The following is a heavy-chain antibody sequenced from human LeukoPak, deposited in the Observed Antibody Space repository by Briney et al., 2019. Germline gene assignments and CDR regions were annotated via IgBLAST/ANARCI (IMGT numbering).Heavy chain of an antibody. CDR2: IKQDGSEK. Sequence: GGSLKLSCAASGFTFSSYWMNWVRQSPGKGLEWVANIKQDGSEKYYVDSVKGRFTISRDNAKNSLYLQMNSLRAEDTAVYYCVRALAAGSYWGRGALVTVSS. CDR3: VRALAAGSY. V-gene: IGHV3-7*01. CDR1: GFTFSSYW. J-gene: IGHJ4*02. D-gene: IGHD6-13*01.